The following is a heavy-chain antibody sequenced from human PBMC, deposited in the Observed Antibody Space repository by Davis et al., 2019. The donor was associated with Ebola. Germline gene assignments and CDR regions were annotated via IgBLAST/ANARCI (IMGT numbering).Heavy chain of an antibody. D-gene: IGHD5-24*01. CDR2: INPNDGRT. CDR1: GYTFTNYY. J-gene: IGHJ4*02. Sequence: AASVKVSCKASGYTFTNYYMHWVRQAPGQGLEWMGMINPNDGRTIYAQKFQGRVTVTRDTSTTTVYMDLSSLRSDDTAVYYCARWGMTTIFNDYWGQGTLVTVSS. CDR3: ARWGMTTIFNDY. V-gene: IGHV1-46*01.